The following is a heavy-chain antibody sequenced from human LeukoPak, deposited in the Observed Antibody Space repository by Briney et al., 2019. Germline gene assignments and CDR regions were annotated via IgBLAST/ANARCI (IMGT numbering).Heavy chain of an antibody. D-gene: IGHD4-17*01. J-gene: IGHJ3*02. V-gene: IGHV4-59*08. Sequence: SETLSLTCTVSGDSISSYYWSWIRQPPGKGLEWIGYIYYSGSTNYNPSLKSRVTISVDTSKNQFSLNLSAVTAADMAVYYRVRHLSTVTTWAAFDIWGQGTTVTVSS. CDR3: VRHLSTVTTWAAFDI. CDR2: IYYSGST. CDR1: GDSISSYY.